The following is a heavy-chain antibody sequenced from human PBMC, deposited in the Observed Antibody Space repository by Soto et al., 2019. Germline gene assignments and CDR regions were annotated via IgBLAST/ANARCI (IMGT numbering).Heavy chain of an antibody. V-gene: IGHV3-66*01. CDR1: GFTVSNNY. J-gene: IGHJ4*02. D-gene: IGHD3-3*01. Sequence: EVQLVESGGGLVQPGGSLRLSCAASGFTVSNNYMSWVRQAPGKGLEWVSVIYSGGSTYSADSVKGRFIISRDNSKNTLYLQMNSLRAEDTAVYDCARKSQYYDFWSGYLGDWGQGTLVTVSS. CDR2: IYSGGST. CDR3: ARKSQYYDFWSGYLGD.